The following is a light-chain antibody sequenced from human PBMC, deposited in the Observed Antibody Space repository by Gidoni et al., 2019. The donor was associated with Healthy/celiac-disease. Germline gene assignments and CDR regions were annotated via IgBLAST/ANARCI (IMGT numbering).Light chain of an antibody. J-gene: IGLJ2*01. V-gene: IGLV1-40*01. CDR2: GNS. CDR1: SSNIVAGYD. Sequence: QSVLTQPPSVSGAPGQRVTISCTGSSSNIVAGYDVHWYQPIPGTAPKLIIYGNSNRPSGVPDRFSGSKSGTSSSLASTGLQAEDEADYYCQSYDSSLSGHVVFGGGTKLTVL. CDR3: QSYDSSLSGHVV.